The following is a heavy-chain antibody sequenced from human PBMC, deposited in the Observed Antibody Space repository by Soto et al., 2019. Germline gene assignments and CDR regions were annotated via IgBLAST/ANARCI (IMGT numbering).Heavy chain of an antibody. CDR1: GYTFTSYD. D-gene: IGHD1-26*01. CDR3: ARAYSGSYPGDY. Sequence: GASVKVSCKASGYTFTSYDINWVRQATGQGLEWMGWMNPNSGNTGYAQKFQGRVTMARNTSISTAYMELSSLRSEDTAVYYCARAYSGSYPGDYWGQGTLVTVSS. V-gene: IGHV1-8*01. J-gene: IGHJ4*02. CDR2: MNPNSGNT.